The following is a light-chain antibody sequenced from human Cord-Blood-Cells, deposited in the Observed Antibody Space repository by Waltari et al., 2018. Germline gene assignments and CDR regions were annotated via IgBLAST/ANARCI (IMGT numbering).Light chain of an antibody. J-gene: IGLJ2*01. CDR1: SSDVGSYNL. CDR3: CSYAGSSTLV. V-gene: IGLV2-23*01. CDR2: EGS. Sequence: QSALTQPPSVSGSPGQSITISCTGTSSDVGSYNLVSWYQQHPGKAPKLMIYEGSKRPSGVSNRFSVSKSGNTASLTIAGLQAEDEADYYCCSYAGSSTLVFGGGTKLTVL.